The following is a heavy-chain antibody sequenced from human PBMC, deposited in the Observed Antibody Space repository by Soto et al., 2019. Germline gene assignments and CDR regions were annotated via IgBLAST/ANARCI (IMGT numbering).Heavy chain of an antibody. V-gene: IGHV4-61*01. CDR1: GGSVSSGSYY. J-gene: IGHJ4*02. Sequence: QVQLQESGPGLVKPSETLSLTCTVSGGSVSSGSYYWSWIRQPPGKGLEWIGYIYYSGSTNYNPSLKSRVTISVDTSKNQFSLKLSSVTAADTAMYYCARGCSSTSCYPFDYWGQGTLVTVSS. CDR3: ARGCSSTSCYPFDY. D-gene: IGHD2-2*01. CDR2: IYYSGST.